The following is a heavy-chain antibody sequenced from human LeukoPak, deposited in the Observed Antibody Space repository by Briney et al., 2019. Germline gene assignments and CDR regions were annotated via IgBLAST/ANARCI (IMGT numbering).Heavy chain of an antibody. CDR3: AKTATVVIQYYFDY. CDR1: GFTFSDYY. Sequence: GGSLRLSCAASGFTFSDYYMSWIRQAPGKGLEWVSYISSSGSTIYYADSVEGRFTISRDNAKNSLYLQMNSLRAEDTAVYYCAKTATVVIQYYFDYWGQGTLVTVSS. J-gene: IGHJ4*02. V-gene: IGHV3-11*01. D-gene: IGHD4-23*01. CDR2: ISSSGSTI.